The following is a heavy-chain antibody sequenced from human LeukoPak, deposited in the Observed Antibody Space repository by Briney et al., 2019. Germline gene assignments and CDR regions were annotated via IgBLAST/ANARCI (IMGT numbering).Heavy chain of an antibody. CDR1: GFTVSNTY. CDR2: INSDGSST. D-gene: IGHD2-2*01. V-gene: IGHV3-74*01. CDR3: ATSRTFDY. Sequence: PGGSLRLSCAASGFTVSNTYMSWVRQAPGKGLVWVSRINSDGSSTSHADSVKGRFTISRDNAKNTLYLQMNSLRAEDTAIYYCATSRTFDYWGQGTLVTVSS. J-gene: IGHJ4*02.